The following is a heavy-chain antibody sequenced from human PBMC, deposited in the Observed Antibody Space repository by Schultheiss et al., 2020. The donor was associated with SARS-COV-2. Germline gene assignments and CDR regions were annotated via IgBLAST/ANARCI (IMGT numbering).Heavy chain of an antibody. CDR3: AKDRVGLDY. V-gene: IGHV3-23*01. Sequence: GESLKISCAASGFTFSGHAMTWVRQAPGKGLEWVSGISGSGGDTYYPYSVKGRFTISRDNFKNTLCLQMNSLRTEDTAVYYCAKDRVGLDYWGQGTLVSVSS. CDR1: GFTFSGHA. J-gene: IGHJ4*02. D-gene: IGHD2-15*01. CDR2: ISGSGGDT.